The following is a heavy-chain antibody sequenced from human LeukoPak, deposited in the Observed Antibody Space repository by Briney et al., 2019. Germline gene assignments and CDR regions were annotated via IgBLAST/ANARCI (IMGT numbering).Heavy chain of an antibody. D-gene: IGHD3-22*01. V-gene: IGHV3-48*01. Sequence: GGSLRLSCAASGFSFSSYSMNWVRQAPGKGLEWVSYITSSSSTMHYADAVKGRFAISRDNAKNSLYLQMNSLRVEDTAVYYCARKSGSSGYPFDYWGQGTLDTVSS. CDR2: ITSSSSTM. J-gene: IGHJ4*02. CDR1: GFSFSSYS. CDR3: ARKSGSSGYPFDY.